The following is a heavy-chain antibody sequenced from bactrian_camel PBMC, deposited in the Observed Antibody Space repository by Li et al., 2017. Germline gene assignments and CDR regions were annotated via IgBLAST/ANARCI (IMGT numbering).Heavy chain of an antibody. Sequence: HVQLVESGGGLVQPGGSLTLSCAASGFTFSNYWMYWVRQAPGKELEWVSSIGTEGDTLYADSVKGRFTISRDNTKRTLYLQLSNLKTEDTGMYYCTADLGPYYNEYPKFDLGSSRYWGQGTQVTVS. CDR2: IGTEGDT. V-gene: IGHV3S1*01. J-gene: IGHJ4*01. D-gene: IGHD4*01. CDR3: TADLGPYYNEYPKFDLGSSRY. CDR1: GFTFSNYW.